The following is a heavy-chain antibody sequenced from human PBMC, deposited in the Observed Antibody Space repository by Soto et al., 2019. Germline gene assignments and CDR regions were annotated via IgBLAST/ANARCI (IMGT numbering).Heavy chain of an antibody. V-gene: IGHV2-70*01. CDR2: IDWSDDK. CDR3: ARVRANGGFYYLGMAV. D-gene: IGHD2-8*01. CDR1: GFSLSTTTMC. J-gene: IGHJ6*02. Sequence: GSGPTLGNPTQTLPLTCTFSGFSLSTTTMCVTWIRQPPGKALEWLALIDWSDDKYYSTSLKTRLTISKDTSKNQVVLTMTNMDPVDTATSYCARVRANGGFYYLGMAVCGQGPTVTVSS.